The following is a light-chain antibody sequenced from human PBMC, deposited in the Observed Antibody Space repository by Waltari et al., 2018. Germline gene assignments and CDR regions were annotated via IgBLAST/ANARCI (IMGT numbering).Light chain of an antibody. CDR3: QQYYDYPRT. Sequence: AIRITQSPSSLSASTGDRVTISCRASQGIGSYLACHQQNPGRAPNLLIYAASTLQSGVPSRFSGGGSGTDFTLTITCLQSEDFATYYCQQYYDYPRTFGQGTKVEIK. J-gene: IGKJ1*01. CDR2: AAS. V-gene: IGKV1-8*01. CDR1: QGIGSY.